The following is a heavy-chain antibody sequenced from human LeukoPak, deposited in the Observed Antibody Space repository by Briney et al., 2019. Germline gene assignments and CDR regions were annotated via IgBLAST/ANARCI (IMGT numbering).Heavy chain of an antibody. CDR2: ISGSGGST. CDR3: AKGKRDYYYMDA. J-gene: IGHJ6*03. CDR1: GFTFISYA. V-gene: IGHV3-23*01. Sequence: PGGSLRLSCAAAGFTFISYAMSWVRQAPGKGLEWCSAISGSGGSTYYADSVKGRFTISRDNSKNTLYLQMNSLRAEDTAVYYSAKGKRDYYYMDAWGKGTTVTVSS.